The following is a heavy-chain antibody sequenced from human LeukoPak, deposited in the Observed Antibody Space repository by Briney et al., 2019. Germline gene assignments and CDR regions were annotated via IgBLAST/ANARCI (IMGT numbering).Heavy chain of an antibody. Sequence: GGSLRLSCAASGFSFSSYSMCWVRQAPGKGLEWLSYITSSSNSIYYADSVKGRFTISRDNAQNSLFLQMNGLRAEDTAVYYCARVPITGYYYYMDVWGKGTTVTVSS. CDR2: ITSSSNSI. V-gene: IGHV3-48*01. D-gene: IGHD5-24*01. CDR1: GFSFSSYS. CDR3: ARVPITGYYYYMDV. J-gene: IGHJ6*03.